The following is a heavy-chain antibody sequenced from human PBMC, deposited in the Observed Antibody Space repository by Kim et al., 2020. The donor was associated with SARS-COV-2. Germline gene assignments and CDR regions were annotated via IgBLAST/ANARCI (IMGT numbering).Heavy chain of an antibody. CDR1: VFIFNRFA. CDR2: IINSGSRT. CDR3: AKVRFDVYYDSLTGYPYYFDD. V-gene: IGHV3-23*01. Sequence: LSLTCAASVFIFNRFALTWGRQAPGKGLEWVSSIINSGSRTFYADSVKGRFTVSRDNSKNTVFLHMNSLRAEDTALYYCAKVRFDVYYDSLTGYPYYFDDWGQGTRVTVSS. D-gene: IGHD3-9*01. J-gene: IGHJ4*02.